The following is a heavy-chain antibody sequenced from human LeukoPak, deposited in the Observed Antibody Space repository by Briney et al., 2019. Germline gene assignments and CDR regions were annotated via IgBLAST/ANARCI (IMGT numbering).Heavy chain of an antibody. Sequence: GGSLRLSCAASGFTFSSHAMSWVRQAPGKGLEWVSTISGNGGSKYYADSVKGRFTISRDNSKNTLYLQMNSLRAEDTAVYYCAKDLRLIKYASGSFENWGQGTLVTVSS. V-gene: IGHV3-23*01. CDR2: ISGNGGSK. D-gene: IGHD3-10*01. J-gene: IGHJ4*02. CDR1: GFTFSSHA. CDR3: AKDLRLIKYASGSFEN.